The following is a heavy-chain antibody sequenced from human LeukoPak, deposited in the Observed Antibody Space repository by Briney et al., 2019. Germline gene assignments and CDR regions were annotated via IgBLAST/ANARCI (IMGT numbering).Heavy chain of an antibody. CDR1: GYTFTSYA. Sequence: ASVKVSCKASGYTFTSYAMHWVRQAPGQRLEWMGWINAGNDNTKYSQKFQGRVTITRDTSASTAYMELSSLRSEDTAVYYCAREGTSGWGTLGWFDPWGQGTLVTVSS. V-gene: IGHV1-3*01. J-gene: IGHJ5*02. CDR2: INAGNDNT. CDR3: AREGTSGWGTLGWFDP. D-gene: IGHD6-19*01.